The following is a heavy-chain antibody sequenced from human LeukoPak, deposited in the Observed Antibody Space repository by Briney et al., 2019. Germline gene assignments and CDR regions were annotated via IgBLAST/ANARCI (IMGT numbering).Heavy chain of an antibody. CDR2: INSDGSST. Sequence: GGSLRLSCAASGFTFSSYWMHWVRKAPGKGLVWVSRINSDGSSTSYADSVKGRFTISRDNSKNTLYLQMNSLRAEDTAVYYCAKERDGWFFDYWGQGTLVTVSS. D-gene: IGHD6-19*01. CDR3: AKERDGWFFDY. V-gene: IGHV3-74*01. CDR1: GFTFSSYW. J-gene: IGHJ4*02.